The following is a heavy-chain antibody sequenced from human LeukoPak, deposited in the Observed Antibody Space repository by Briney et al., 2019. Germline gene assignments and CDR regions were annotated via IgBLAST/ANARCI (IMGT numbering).Heavy chain of an antibody. V-gene: IGHV4-39*01. CDR2: IYYSGST. CDR1: GGSISSVSYY. J-gene: IGHJ3*02. CDR3: ARQGGTFDI. Sequence: SETLSLTCTVSGGSISSVSYYWGWIRQPPRKGLEWIGTIYYSGSTYYNPSLKSRVTISVDTSKNHFSLKLNSVTAADTAVHYCARQGGTFDIWGQGTMVTVSS. D-gene: IGHD3-16*01.